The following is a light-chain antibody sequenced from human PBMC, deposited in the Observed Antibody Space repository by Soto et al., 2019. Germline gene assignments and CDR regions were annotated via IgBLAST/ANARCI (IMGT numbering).Light chain of an antibody. CDR3: QQYNNWPQT. Sequence: EIVLTQSPGTLSLSAGERSPPPCRASQSVSNNYLAWYQQKPGQATRLLIYGASTRATGIPARFSGSGSGTEFTLTISSLQSEDFAVYYCQQYNNWPQTFGQGTKVDIK. V-gene: IGKV3-15*01. CDR1: QSVSNN. J-gene: IGKJ1*01. CDR2: GAS.